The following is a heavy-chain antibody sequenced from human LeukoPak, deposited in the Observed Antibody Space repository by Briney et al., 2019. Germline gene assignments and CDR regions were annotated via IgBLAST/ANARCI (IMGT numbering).Heavy chain of an antibody. CDR1: GFTFRSYA. CDR2: ITSSSIYI. CDR3: ARDGITMRILEY. V-gene: IGHV3-21*01. D-gene: IGHD3-10*01. J-gene: IGHJ4*02. Sequence: GGSLRLSCAASGFTFRSYAMHWVRQAPGKGLEWVSSITSSSIYIYYADSMKGRFTISRDNAKNSLYLQMDSLRAEDTAVYYCARDGITMRILEYWGQGTLVTVSS.